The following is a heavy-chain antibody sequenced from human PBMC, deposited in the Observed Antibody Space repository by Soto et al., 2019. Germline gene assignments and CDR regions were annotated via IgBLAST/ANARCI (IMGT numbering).Heavy chain of an antibody. CDR1: GFTFSSYS. Sequence: GGSLRLSCAASGFTFSSYSMNWVRQAPGKGLEWVSSISSSSSYIYYADSVKGRFTISRDNAKNSLYLQMNSLRAEDTAVYYCARDLTTMVRGVIIESDYWGQGTLVTVSS. CDR2: ISSSSSYI. D-gene: IGHD3-10*01. V-gene: IGHV3-21*01. CDR3: ARDLTTMVRGVIIESDY. J-gene: IGHJ4*02.